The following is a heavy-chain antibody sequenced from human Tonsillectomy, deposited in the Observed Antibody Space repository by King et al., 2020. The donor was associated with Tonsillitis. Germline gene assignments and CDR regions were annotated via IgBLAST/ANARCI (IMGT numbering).Heavy chain of an antibody. CDR3: AHSLTMVRGVPFDY. V-gene: IGHV2-5*01. CDR2: IYWNDDK. Sequence: TLQESGPTLVKPPQTLTLTCTFSGFSLSTSGVGVGWIRQPPGKALEWLALIYWNDDKRYSPSLKNRLTITKDTSKNQVVLTMINMDPVDTATYYCAHSLTMVRGVPFDYWGQGTLVTVSS. J-gene: IGHJ4*02. D-gene: IGHD3-10*01. CDR1: GFSLSTSGVG.